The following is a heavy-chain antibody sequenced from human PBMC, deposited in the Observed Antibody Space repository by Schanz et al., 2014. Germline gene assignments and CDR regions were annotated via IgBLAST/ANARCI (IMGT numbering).Heavy chain of an antibody. CDR1: GFTFTNYA. Sequence: EVQLLESGGGLVQPGGSLRLSCAASGFTFTNYAMSWVRQAPGKGLEWVSLISDSGDTAYYADSVKGRFTISRDNFKGALYLQMSSLRAEDTAVYYCTRDVRLDRRGNWFDPWGQGTLVTVSS. CDR2: ISDSGDTA. V-gene: IGHV3-23*01. J-gene: IGHJ5*02. D-gene: IGHD1-1*01. CDR3: TRDVRLDRRGNWFDP.